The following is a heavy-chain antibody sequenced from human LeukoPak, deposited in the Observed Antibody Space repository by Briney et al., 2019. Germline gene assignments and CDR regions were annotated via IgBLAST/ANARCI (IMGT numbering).Heavy chain of an antibody. CDR1: GFTFSSYG. CDR3: ANAGSSWYFVVDY. D-gene: IGHD6-13*01. Sequence: GGSLRLSCAASGFTFSSYGMHWVRQAPGKGLEWVAVISYDGSNKYYADSVKGRFTISRDNSKNTLYLQMNSLRAEDTAVYYCANAGSSWYFVVDYWGQGTLVTVSS. V-gene: IGHV3-30*18. CDR2: ISYDGSNK. J-gene: IGHJ4*02.